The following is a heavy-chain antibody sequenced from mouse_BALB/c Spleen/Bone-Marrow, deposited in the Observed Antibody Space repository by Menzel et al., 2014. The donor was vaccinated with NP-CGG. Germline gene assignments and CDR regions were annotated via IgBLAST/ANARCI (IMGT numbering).Heavy chain of an antibody. CDR3: ARDTVITTHWYLDV. D-gene: IGHD2-4*01. Sequence: DVQLVESGGGLGQPGGSLRLSCATSGFTFTDYYMSWVRQPPGKALEWLGFIRNKANGYTTEYSASVKGRFTISRGNSQSILYLQMNTLRAEDSATYYCARDTVITTHWYLDVWGAGTTVTVSS. CDR1: GFTFTDYY. CDR2: IRNKANGYTT. J-gene: IGHJ1*01. V-gene: IGHV7-3*02.